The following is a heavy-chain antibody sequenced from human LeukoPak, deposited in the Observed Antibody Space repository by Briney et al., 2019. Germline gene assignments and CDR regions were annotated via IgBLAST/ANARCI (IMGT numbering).Heavy chain of an antibody. CDR1: GGTFNSYA. CDR2: IIPIFGTA. Sequence: ASVKVSCKASGGTFNSYAISWVRQAPGQGLEWMEGIIPIFGTANYAQKFQGRVTITADESTSTAYMELSSLRSEDTAVYYCARDYYDSSGYYNRGYYFDYWGQGTLVTVSS. CDR3: ARDYYDSSGYYNRGYYFDY. V-gene: IGHV1-69*13. D-gene: IGHD3-22*01. J-gene: IGHJ4*02.